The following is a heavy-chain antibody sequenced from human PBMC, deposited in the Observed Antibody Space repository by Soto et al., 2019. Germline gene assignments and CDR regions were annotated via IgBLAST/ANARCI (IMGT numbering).Heavy chain of an antibody. J-gene: IGHJ4*02. CDR2: ISAYNGNT. CDR3: ARTPTYYFWSGYYTGTFDD. D-gene: IGHD3-3*01. CDR1: GYTFTSYG. Sequence: ASVKVSCKASGYTFTSYGISWVRQAPGQGLEWMGWISAYNGNTNYAQKLQGRVTMTTDTSTSTAYMELRSLRSDDTAVYYCARTPTYYFWSGYYTGTFDDWGQGTLFIVAS. V-gene: IGHV1-18*04.